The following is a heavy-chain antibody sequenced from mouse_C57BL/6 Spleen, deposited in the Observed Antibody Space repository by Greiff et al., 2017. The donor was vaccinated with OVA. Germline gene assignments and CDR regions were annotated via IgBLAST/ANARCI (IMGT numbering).Heavy chain of an antibody. Sequence: QVQLQQPGAELVKPGASVKVSCKASGYTFTSYWMHWVKQRPGQGLEWIGRIHPSDSGTTSNQKFKGKATLTVDKSSSTAYMQLSSLTSEDSAVYYCAIEYYYGSSYDFDYWGQGTTLTVSS. D-gene: IGHD1-1*01. CDR3: AIEYYYGSSYDFDY. V-gene: IGHV1-74*01. J-gene: IGHJ2*01. CDR2: IHPSDSGT. CDR1: GYTFTSYW.